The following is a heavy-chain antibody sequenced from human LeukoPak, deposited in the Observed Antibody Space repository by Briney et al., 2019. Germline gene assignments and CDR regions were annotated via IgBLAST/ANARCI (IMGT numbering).Heavy chain of an antibody. CDR2: ISYDGSNK. J-gene: IGHJ4*02. V-gene: IGHV3-30-3*01. D-gene: IGHD3-22*01. CDR1: GFTFSSYA. CDR3: SPDHSSGYYLLFDY. Sequence: PGGSLRLSCAASGFTFSSYAMHWVRQAPGKGLEWVAVISYDGSNKYYADSVKGRFTISRDNSKNTLYLQMNSLRAEDTAVYYCSPDHSSGYYLLFDYWGQGTLVTVSS.